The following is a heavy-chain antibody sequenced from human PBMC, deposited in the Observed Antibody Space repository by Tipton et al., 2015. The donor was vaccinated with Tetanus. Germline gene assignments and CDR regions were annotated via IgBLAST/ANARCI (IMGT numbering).Heavy chain of an antibody. Sequence: PGLVKPSETLSLTCGVYGGSFSGYYWSWIRQPPGKGLEWIANLYYNGSPNYNPSLESRVTISIDMSENQVSLTLTSVTAADTALYYCARGLRFGEHFSTGPFDLWGLGTLVTVSS. CDR1: GGSFSGYY. CDR3: ARGLRFGEHFSTGPFDL. J-gene: IGHJ3*01. CDR2: LYYNGSP. V-gene: IGHV4-59*12. D-gene: IGHD3-16*01.